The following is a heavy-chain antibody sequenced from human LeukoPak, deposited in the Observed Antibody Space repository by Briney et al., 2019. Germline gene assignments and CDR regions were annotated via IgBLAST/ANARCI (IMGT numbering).Heavy chain of an antibody. CDR3: VGTIASRGSEY. D-gene: IGHD6-6*01. J-gene: IGHJ4*02. Sequence: GGSLRLSCAASGFTFSSYGMHWVRQAPGKGLEWVAVIWYDGSNKYYADSVKGRFTISRDNSKNTLYLQMNSLRAEDTAMYYCVGTIASRGSEYWGQGALVTVSS. CDR1: GFTFSSYG. V-gene: IGHV3-33*01. CDR2: IWYDGSNK.